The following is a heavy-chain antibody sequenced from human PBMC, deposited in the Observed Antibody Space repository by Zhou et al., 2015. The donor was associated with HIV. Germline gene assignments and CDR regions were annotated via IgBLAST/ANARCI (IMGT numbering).Heavy chain of an antibody. D-gene: IGHD5-24*01. CDR3: AREEREMATLVDY. J-gene: IGHJ4*02. CDR1: GGTFSSYT. Sequence: QVQLVQSGAEVKKPGSSVKVSCKASGGTFSSYTISWVRQAPGQGLEWMGRIIPILGIANYAQKFQGRVTITADKSTSTAYMELSSLRSEDTAVYYCAREEREMATLVDYWGQGTLVTVSS. V-gene: IGHV1-69*08. CDR2: IIPILGIA.